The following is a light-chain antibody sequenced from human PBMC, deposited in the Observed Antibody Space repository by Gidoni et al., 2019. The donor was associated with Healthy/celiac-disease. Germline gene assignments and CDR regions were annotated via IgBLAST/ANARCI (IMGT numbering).Light chain of an antibody. Sequence: DIQMTQSPSTLSASVGDRVTITCRASQSISSWLAWYQQKPGKAPKLLIYKASSLESGVPSRFSGSGSGTEFPLTISRLQPDDFATYYCQHPWPFGQGTQVEIK. CDR1: QSISSW. J-gene: IGKJ1*01. V-gene: IGKV1-5*03. CDR2: KAS. CDR3: QHPWP.